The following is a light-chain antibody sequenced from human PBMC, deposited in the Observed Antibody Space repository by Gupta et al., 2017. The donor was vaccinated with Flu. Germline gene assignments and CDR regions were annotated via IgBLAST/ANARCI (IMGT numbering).Light chain of an antibody. CDR2: DAS. Sequence: PSSLSASVGDRVTITCQATQVISHYLNWYQQKAGKAPNLLIYDASNLETGVPSRFSGSGSGTDFTFTISTLQPEDIATYYCQQDESLPLSFGHGTRVDIK. J-gene: IGKJ3*01. CDR1: QVISHY. CDR3: QQDESLPLS. V-gene: IGKV1-33*01.